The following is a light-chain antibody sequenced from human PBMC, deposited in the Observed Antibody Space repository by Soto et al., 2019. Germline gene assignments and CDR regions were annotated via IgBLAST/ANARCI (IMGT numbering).Light chain of an antibody. V-gene: IGLV2-8*01. CDR1: SSDVGGYDY. Sequence: QSALTQPPSASGSPGQSVTISCTGTSSDVGGYDYVSWYQQHPGKAPELIIYEVNNRPSGVPDRFSGSKSGNTASLTVSGLQAEDEADYYCNSYSGSNNFVVFGTGTKVTVL. CDR2: EVN. J-gene: IGLJ1*01. CDR3: NSYSGSNNFVV.